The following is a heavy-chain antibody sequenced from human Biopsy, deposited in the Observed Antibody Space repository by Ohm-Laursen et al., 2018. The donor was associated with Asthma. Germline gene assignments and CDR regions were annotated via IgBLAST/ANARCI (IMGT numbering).Heavy chain of an antibody. Sequence: GASVKVSCKSLGGTFNTYVIGWVRRAPGQGLEWMGGINSVFGTTTYPQKFQDRVTITADDSTSTVYMELSSLRSEDTAVYYCAREAGSCISRTCYSLDFWGQGTLVTVSS. CDR2: INSVFGTT. V-gene: IGHV1-69*13. CDR3: AREAGSCISRTCYSLDF. J-gene: IGHJ4*02. D-gene: IGHD2-2*01. CDR1: GGTFNTYV.